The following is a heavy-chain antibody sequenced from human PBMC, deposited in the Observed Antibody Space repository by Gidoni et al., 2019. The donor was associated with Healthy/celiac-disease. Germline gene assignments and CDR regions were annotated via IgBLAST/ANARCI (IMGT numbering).Heavy chain of an antibody. CDR2: ISGSGVST. CDR1: GFAFSSYA. D-gene: IGHD3-9*01. J-gene: IGHJ4*02. Sequence: EVQLLESGGGLVQPGGSLRLSCAASGFAFSSYAMSWVRQAPGKGLDWVSAISGSGVSTYYADSVKGRFTISRDNSKNTLYLQMNSLRAEDTAVYYCAKDLRVLRYFDWFRNWGQGTLVTVSS. V-gene: IGHV3-23*01. CDR3: AKDLRVLRYFDWFRN.